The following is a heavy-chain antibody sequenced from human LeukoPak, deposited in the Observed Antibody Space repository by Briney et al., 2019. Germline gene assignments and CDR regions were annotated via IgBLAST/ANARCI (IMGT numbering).Heavy chain of an antibody. CDR2: ISSSSSYI. Sequence: NPGGSLRLSCAASGFTFSSYSMNWVRQAPGKGLEWVSSISSSSSYIYYADSVKGRFTISRDNAKNSLYLQMNSLRAEDTAVYYCASSGSSLGAFDXXXXGTXVTVSS. J-gene: IGHJ3*02. V-gene: IGHV3-21*01. CDR3: ASSGSSLGAFDX. CDR1: GFTFSSYS. D-gene: IGHD1-26*01.